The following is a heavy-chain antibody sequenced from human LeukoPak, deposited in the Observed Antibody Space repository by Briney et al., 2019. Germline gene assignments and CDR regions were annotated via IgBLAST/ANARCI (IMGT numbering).Heavy chain of an antibody. J-gene: IGHJ4*02. Sequence: GGSLRLSCAASGFTFSSYAMSWVRQAPGKGLEWVSAISGSGGSTYYADSVKGRFTISRDNSKNTLYLQMNSLRAEDTAVYHCAKETPSYYDFWSGYSKYFDYWGQGTLVTVSS. CDR3: AKETPSYYDFWSGYSKYFDY. V-gene: IGHV3-23*01. CDR1: GFTFSSYA. CDR2: ISGSGGST. D-gene: IGHD3-3*01.